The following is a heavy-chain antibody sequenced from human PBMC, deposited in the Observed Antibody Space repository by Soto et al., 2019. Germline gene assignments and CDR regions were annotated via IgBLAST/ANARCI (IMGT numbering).Heavy chain of an antibody. CDR3: ARDGPAYSSGWYYGMDV. CDR2: IKQDGSEK. J-gene: IGHJ6*02. D-gene: IGHD6-19*01. Sequence: GGSLRLSCAASGFTFSSYWMSWVRQAPGKGLEWVANIKQDGSEKYYVDSVKGRFTISRDNAKNSLYLQMNSLRAEDTAVYYCARDGPAYSSGWYYGMDVWGQGTTVTVSS. V-gene: IGHV3-7*01. CDR1: GFTFSSYW.